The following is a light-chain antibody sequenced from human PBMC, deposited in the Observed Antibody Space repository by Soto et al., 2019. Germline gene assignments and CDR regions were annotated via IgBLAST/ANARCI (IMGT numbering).Light chain of an antibody. CDR2: WAS. J-gene: IGKJ1*01. Sequence: DIVMTQSPDSLAVSLGERATINCKSSQSVLYSSNNKNYLAWYQQKPGQPPKLLIYWASTRVSGVADRFSGRGSGTDFALTISSLQAEDVAFYYCQQYYSTPPTFGQGTKVEIK. CDR3: QQYYSTPPT. CDR1: QSVLYSSNNKNY. V-gene: IGKV4-1*01.